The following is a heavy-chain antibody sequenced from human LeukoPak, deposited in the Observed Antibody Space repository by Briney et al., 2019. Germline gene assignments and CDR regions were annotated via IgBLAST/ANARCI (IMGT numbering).Heavy chain of an antibody. CDR1: GFTFDDYA. D-gene: IGHD6-19*01. CDR3: AKDPTGNSGWYFDY. V-gene: IGHV3-9*01. J-gene: IGHJ4*02. Sequence: PGGSLRLSCAASGFTFDDYAMHWVRQAPGKGLEWVSGISWNSGSIGYADSVKGRFTISRDNAKNSLYLQMNSLRAEDTALYYCAKDPTGNSGWYFDYWGQGTLVTVSS. CDR2: ISWNSGSI.